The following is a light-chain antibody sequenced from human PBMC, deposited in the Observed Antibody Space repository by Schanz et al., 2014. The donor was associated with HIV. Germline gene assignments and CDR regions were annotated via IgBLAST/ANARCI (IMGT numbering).Light chain of an antibody. Sequence: EIVLTQSPGTQSLSPGERATLSCRASQSVSASYLAWYQQKPGQAPRLLIYGASSRATGIPDRFSGSGSGTDFTLTIRRLDPEDFAVYYCQQYGSSPITFGQGTRLEIK. J-gene: IGKJ5*01. CDR3: QQYGSSPIT. V-gene: IGKV3-20*01. CDR1: QSVSASY. CDR2: GAS.